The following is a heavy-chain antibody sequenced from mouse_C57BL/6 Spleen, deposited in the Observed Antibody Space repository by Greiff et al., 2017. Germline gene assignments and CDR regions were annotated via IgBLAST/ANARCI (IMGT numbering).Heavy chain of an antibody. V-gene: IGHV1-39*01. J-gene: IGHJ4*01. Sequence: VQLQQSGPELVKPGASVKISCKASGYSFTDYNMNWVKQSNGKSLEWIGVLNPNYGTTSYNQKFKGKATLTVDQSSSTAYMQLNSLTSEDSAVYYCARLLDSSGYGAMDYWGQGTSVTVSS. D-gene: IGHD3-2*02. CDR1: GYSFTDYN. CDR3: ARLLDSSGYGAMDY. CDR2: LNPNYGTT.